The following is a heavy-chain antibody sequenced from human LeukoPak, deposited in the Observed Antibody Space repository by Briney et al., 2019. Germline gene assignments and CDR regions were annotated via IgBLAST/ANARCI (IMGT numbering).Heavy chain of an antibody. D-gene: IGHD3-3*01. CDR3: ARDPRPDFWSGYSPHDY. J-gene: IGHJ4*02. CDR1: VFTFSSYS. CDR2: ISSSSSYI. Sequence: PGGSLRLSCAASVFTFSSYSMNWVRQAPGKGRECVSYISSSSSYIYYADSVKSRFTISRDNPRYTLYRQMKSLTGEDTAVYYCARDPRPDFWSGYSPHDYWGQGTLVTVSS. V-gene: IGHV3-21*03.